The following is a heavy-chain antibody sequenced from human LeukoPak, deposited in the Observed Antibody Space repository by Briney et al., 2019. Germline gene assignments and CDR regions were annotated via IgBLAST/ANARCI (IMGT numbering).Heavy chain of an antibody. J-gene: IGHJ4*02. CDR3: ARDRYYGSGSTYDY. CDR2: IYYSGST. Sequence: SETLSLTCTVSGGSISSYYWSWIRQPPGKGLEWIGYIYYSGSTNYNPSLKSRVTISVDTSKNQFSLKLSSVTAADTAVYYCARDRYYGSGSTYDYWGQGTLVSVSS. D-gene: IGHD3-10*01. V-gene: IGHV4-59*01. CDR1: GGSISSYY.